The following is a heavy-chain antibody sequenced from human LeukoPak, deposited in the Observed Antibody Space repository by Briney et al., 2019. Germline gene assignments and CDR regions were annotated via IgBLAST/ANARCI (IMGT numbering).Heavy chain of an antibody. CDR1: GGSFSGYY. CDR3: ARESGSYYRGVDY. V-gene: IGHV4-34*01. D-gene: IGHD1-26*01. J-gene: IGHJ4*02. Sequence: SETLSLTCAVYGGSFSGYYWSWIRQPPGKGLEWIGEINHSGSTNYNPSLKSRVTISVDTSKNQFSLKLSSVTAADTAVYYCARESGSYYRGVDYWGQGTLVTVSS. CDR2: INHSGST.